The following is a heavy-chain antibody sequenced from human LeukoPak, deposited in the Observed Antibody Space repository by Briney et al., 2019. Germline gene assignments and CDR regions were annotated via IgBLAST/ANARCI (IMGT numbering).Heavy chain of an antibody. CDR3: TRDQTPYY. J-gene: IGHJ4*02. V-gene: IGHV3-49*04. CDR2: IANETYGWTA. Sequence: QSGGSLRLSCTASGFTFGDYAMTWVRQAPGKGLEWVGFIANETYGWTAEHAASVKGRFTISRDDSKSIAYLQMNSLKTEDTAVYYCTRDQTPYYWGQGTLVTVSS. CDR1: GFTFGDYA.